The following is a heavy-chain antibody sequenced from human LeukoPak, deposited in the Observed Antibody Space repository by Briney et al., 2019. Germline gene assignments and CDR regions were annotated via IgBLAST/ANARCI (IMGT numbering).Heavy chain of an antibody. CDR1: GGSISSYY. Sequence: PSETLSLTCTVSGGSISSYYWSWIRQPPGKGLEWIGYIYYSGSTNYNPSLKSRVTISVDTSKNQFSLKLSSVTAADTAVYYCARVDYYDSSGYHSDAFDIWGQGTTVTVSS. J-gene: IGHJ3*02. V-gene: IGHV4-59*01. D-gene: IGHD3-22*01. CDR2: IYYSGST. CDR3: ARVDYYDSSGYHSDAFDI.